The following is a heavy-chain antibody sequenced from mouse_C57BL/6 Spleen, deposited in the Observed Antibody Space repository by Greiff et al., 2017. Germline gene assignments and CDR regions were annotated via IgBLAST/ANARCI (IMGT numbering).Heavy chain of an antibody. D-gene: IGHD1-1*01. J-gene: IGHJ1*03. CDR2: IYPGNSDT. V-gene: IGHV1-5*01. CDR1: GYTFTSYW. CDR3: TRYGGSSYGRYFDV. Sequence: VQLQQSGTVLARPGASVKMSCKTSGYTFTSYWMHWVKQRPGQGLEWIGAIYPGNSDTSYNQKFKGKAKLTAVTSASTAYMELSSLTNEDSAVYYCTRYGGSSYGRYFDVWGTGTTVTVSS.